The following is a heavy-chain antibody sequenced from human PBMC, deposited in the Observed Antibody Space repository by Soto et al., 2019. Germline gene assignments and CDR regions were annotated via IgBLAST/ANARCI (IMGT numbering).Heavy chain of an antibody. V-gene: IGHV1-2*02. J-gene: IGHJ6*02. CDR2: INPNNGGT. CDR1: GYTFTGYY. Sequence: GASVKVSCKASGYTFTGYYWHWVRQAPGQGVEWMGWINPNNGGTNYAQKFQGRVTMTRDTSISTAYMELSRLGSGDTAVYYCARDGGLYSSSSAFLSYYGLDVWAKGPRSPSP. CDR3: ARDGGLYSSSSAFLSYYGLDV. D-gene: IGHD6-6*01.